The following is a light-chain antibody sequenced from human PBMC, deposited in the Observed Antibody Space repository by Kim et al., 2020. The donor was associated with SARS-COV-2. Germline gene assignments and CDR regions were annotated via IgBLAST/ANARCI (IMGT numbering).Light chain of an antibody. CDR2: DVS. J-gene: IGLJ3*02. V-gene: IGLV2-11*01. CDR1: SNDVGRYDY. Sequence: GQSVTIPCTGTSNDVGRYDYVSWYQQYPGKAPKLIIYDVSQRPSGVSDRFSGSKSGNTASLTISGLQAADEADYVCCSHAGTYTWVFGGGTQLTVL. CDR3: CSHAGTYTWV.